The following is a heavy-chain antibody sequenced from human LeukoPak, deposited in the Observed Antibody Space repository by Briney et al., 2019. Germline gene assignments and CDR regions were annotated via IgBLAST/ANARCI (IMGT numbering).Heavy chain of an antibody. V-gene: IGHV3-21*01. D-gene: IGHD3-16*02. Sequence: GGSLRLSCAASGFTFSSYSMNWVRQAPGKGLEWVSSISSSSSYIYYADSVKGRSTISRDNAKNSLYLQMNSLRAEDTAVYYCPRDFIPLEDGMDVWGQGTTVTVSS. CDR1: GFTFSSYS. CDR2: ISSSSSYI. J-gene: IGHJ6*02. CDR3: PRDFIPLEDGMDV.